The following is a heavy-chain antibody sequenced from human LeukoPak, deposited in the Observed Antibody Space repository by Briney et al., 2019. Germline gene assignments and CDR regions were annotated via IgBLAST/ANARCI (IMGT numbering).Heavy chain of an antibody. CDR3: AKDLGVGLERRFDP. Sequence: GGSLRLSCAASGSTFSSYGMHWVSQAPGKGLEWVAVISYDGSNKYYADSLKGRFTISRDNSKNTLYLQMNSLRAEDTAVYYCAKDLGVGLERRFDPWGQGTLVTVSS. J-gene: IGHJ5*02. CDR2: ISYDGSNK. CDR1: GSTFSSYG. D-gene: IGHD1-1*01. V-gene: IGHV3-30*18.